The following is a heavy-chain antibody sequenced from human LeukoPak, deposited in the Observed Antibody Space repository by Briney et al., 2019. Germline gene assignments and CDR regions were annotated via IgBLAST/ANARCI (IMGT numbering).Heavy chain of an antibody. V-gene: IGHV4-38-2*02. Sequence: PSETLSLTCTVSGYSISSGYYWGWIRQPPGKGLEWIGSIYHSGSTYYNPSLKSRVTISVDTSKNQSSLKLSSVTAADTAVYYCASRSGYINWFDPWGQGTLVTVSS. D-gene: IGHD3-22*01. CDR3: ASRSGYINWFDP. CDR2: IYHSGST. CDR1: GYSISSGYY. J-gene: IGHJ5*02.